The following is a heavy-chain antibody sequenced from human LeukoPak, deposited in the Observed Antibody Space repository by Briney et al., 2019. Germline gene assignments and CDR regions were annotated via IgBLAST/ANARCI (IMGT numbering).Heavy chain of an antibody. CDR2: IGNKANSYTT. D-gene: IGHD6-19*01. V-gene: IGHV3-72*01. Sequence: QTGGSLRLSCAASGFTFSDHYMDWVRQAPGKGLEWVGRIGNKANSYTTEYAASVKGRFTISRDDSKNSLYLQINSLKIGDTAVYYCARVGSSGWEDYWGQGTLVTVSS. J-gene: IGHJ4*02. CDR1: GFTFSDHY. CDR3: ARVGSSGWEDY.